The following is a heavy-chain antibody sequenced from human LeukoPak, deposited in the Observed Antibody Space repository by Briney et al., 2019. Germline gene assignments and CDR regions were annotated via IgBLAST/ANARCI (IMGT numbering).Heavy chain of an antibody. Sequence: SVKVSFKASGGTFISYAISWVRQAPGQGLEWMGRIIPILGIANYAQKFQGRVTITADKSTSTAYMELSSLRSEDTAVYYCARNPYYYYGMDVWGQGTTVTVSS. CDR2: IIPILGIA. J-gene: IGHJ6*02. CDR3: ARNPYYYYGMDV. V-gene: IGHV1-69*04. CDR1: GGTFISYA.